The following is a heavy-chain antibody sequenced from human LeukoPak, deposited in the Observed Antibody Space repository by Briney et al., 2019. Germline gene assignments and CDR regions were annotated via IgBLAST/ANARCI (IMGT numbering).Heavy chain of an antibody. CDR2: INPSGGST. D-gene: IGHD2-8*01. CDR3: ARGGVGVRWGGYYYYYYGMDV. V-gene: IGHV1-46*01. CDR1: GYTFTSYY. J-gene: IGHJ6*02. Sequence: ASVNLSCKASGYTFTSYYMHWVRQAPGQGLEWMGIINPSGGSTSYEQKFQGRVPMTRDTSTTTVYMELSSLRCKDTALYYCARGGVGVRWGGYYYYYYGMDVWGQGTTVTVSS.